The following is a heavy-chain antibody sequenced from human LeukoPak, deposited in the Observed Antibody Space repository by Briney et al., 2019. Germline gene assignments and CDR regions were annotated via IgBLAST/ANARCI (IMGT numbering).Heavy chain of an antibody. V-gene: IGHV1-69*06. CDR3: ARADSSGYSYYYYMDV. CDR1: GGTLSLYA. D-gene: IGHD3-22*01. Sequence: GSSVKVSCKASGGTLSLYAISWGRQAPGQGLEWMGRIIPIFGTANYAQKFQGRVTITADKSTSTAYMELSSLRSEDTAVYYCARADSSGYSYYYYMDVWGKGTTVTVSS. CDR2: IIPIFGTA. J-gene: IGHJ6*03.